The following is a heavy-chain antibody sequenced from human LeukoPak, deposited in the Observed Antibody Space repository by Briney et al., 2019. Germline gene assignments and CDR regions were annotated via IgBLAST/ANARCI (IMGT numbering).Heavy chain of an antibody. CDR2: INPNSGGT. Sequence: APVKVSCKASGYTFTSYDINWVRQATGQGLEWMGWINPNSGGTNYAQKFQGRVTMTRDTSISTAYMELSRLRSDDTAVYYCARTVLLWFGEPGEGAFDIWGQGTMVTVSS. D-gene: IGHD3-10*01. J-gene: IGHJ3*02. CDR3: ARTVLLWFGEPGEGAFDI. V-gene: IGHV1-2*02. CDR1: GYTFTSYD.